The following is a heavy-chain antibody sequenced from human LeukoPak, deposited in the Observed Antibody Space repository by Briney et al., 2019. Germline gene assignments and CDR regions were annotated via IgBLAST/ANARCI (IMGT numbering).Heavy chain of an antibody. D-gene: IGHD3-10*01. Sequence: ASVKVSCKASGYTFTSYGISWVRQAPGQGLEWMGWISAYNGNTNYAQKLQGRVTMTTDTSTSTTYMELRSLRSDDTAVYYCARDRAAGRGTYYYGSGGYYNEGNFDYWGQGTLVTVSS. CDR1: GYTFTSYG. CDR3: ARDRAAGRGTYYYGSGGYYNEGNFDY. V-gene: IGHV1-18*04. J-gene: IGHJ4*02. CDR2: ISAYNGNT.